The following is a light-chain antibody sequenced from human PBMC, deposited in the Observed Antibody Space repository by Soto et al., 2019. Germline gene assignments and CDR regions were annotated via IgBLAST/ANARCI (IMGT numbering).Light chain of an antibody. CDR1: QSVSNSY. CDR2: GAS. J-gene: IGKJ1*01. Sequence: DIVLTQSPGTLSLSPGERATRSCRTSQSVSNSYLAWYQQKPGQAPRLLIYGASSRAAGIPDRFSGSGSGTDFTLTISRLEPEDFGVYYCQQYGTSPWTFGQGTKVDIK. CDR3: QQYGTSPWT. V-gene: IGKV3-20*01.